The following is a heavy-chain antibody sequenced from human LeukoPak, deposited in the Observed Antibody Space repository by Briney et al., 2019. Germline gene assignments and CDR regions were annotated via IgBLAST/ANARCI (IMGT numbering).Heavy chain of an antibody. D-gene: IGHD2-21*02. Sequence: PSETLSLTCAVYGGSLSSFFWSWIRQPPGQGLEWIGEITHRGRTNYNPSLKGRVSISLDTSKNQFSLRLSSVTAADTAVYYCAPIFGDCSDFDSWGQGTLVTVSS. V-gene: IGHV4-34*01. CDR3: APIFGDCSDFDS. CDR1: GGSLSSFF. CDR2: ITHRGRT. J-gene: IGHJ4*01.